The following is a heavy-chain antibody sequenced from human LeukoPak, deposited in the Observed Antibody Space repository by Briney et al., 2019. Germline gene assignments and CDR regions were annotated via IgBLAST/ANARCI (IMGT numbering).Heavy chain of an antibody. J-gene: IGHJ4*02. Sequence: SETLSLTCTVSGGSISSYYWSWIRQPPGKGLERIGYIYYSGSTNYTPSLKSRVTISVDTSKNQFSLKLSSVTAADTAVYYCARRNVYSSSWDYFDYWGQGTLVTVSS. CDR1: GGSISSYY. CDR2: IYYSGST. CDR3: ARRNVYSSSWDYFDY. D-gene: IGHD6-13*01. V-gene: IGHV4-59*08.